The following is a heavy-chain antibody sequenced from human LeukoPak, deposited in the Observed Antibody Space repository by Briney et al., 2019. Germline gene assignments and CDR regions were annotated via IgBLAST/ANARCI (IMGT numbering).Heavy chain of an antibody. CDR1: GYTFTNYG. J-gene: IGHJ4*02. D-gene: IGHD5-24*01. CDR3: ASRLDGYNYGGFDY. V-gene: IGHV7-4-1*02. CDR2: INTNTGNP. Sequence: ASVKVSCKASGYTFTNYGMNWVRQAPGQGLEWMGWINTNTGNPTYAQGFTGRFVFSLDTSVSTAYLQISSLKAEDTAVYYCASRLDGYNYGGFDYWGQGTLVTVSS.